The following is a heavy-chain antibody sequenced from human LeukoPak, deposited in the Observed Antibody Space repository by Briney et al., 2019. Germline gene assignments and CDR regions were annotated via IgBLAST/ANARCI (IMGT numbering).Heavy chain of an antibody. CDR2: ISGSGSTT. D-gene: IGHD2-2*01. J-gene: IGHJ4*02. Sequence: GGSLRLSCAASGFTFDDYDMSWVRQAPGKGLEWVSAISGSGSTTYYADPVKGRFTISRDNSKNTVYLQMNGLRAEDTAVYYCAKDWDQLLYYFDYWGQGTLVTVSS. CDR3: AKDWDQLLYYFDY. CDR1: GFTFDDYD. V-gene: IGHV3-23*01.